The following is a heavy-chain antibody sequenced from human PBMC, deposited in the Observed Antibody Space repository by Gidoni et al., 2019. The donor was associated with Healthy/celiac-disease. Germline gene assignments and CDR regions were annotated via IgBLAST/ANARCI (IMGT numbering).Heavy chain of an antibody. CDR1: GFTFSSYG. CDR2: IWYDGRNK. CDR3: ARGSSGGNLGNDAFDI. D-gene: IGHD2-21*02. Sequence: QVQLVASGGGVVQPGRSLRLSCAASGFTFSSYGMHWVRQAPGKGLEWVAVIWYDGRNKYYADSVKGRFTISRDNSKNTLYLQMNSLRAEDTAVYYCARGSSGGNLGNDAFDIWGQGTMVTVSS. J-gene: IGHJ3*02. V-gene: IGHV3-33*01.